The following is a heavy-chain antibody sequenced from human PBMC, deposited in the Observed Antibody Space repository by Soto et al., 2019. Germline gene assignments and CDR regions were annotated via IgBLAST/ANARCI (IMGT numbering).Heavy chain of an antibody. D-gene: IGHD3-3*01. J-gene: IGHJ6*02. CDR2: IKQDGSEK. V-gene: IGHV3-7*01. CDR1: GFTFSSYW. Sequence: GGSLRLSCAASGFTFSSYWMSWVRQAPGKGLEWVANIKQDGSEKYYVDSVKGRFTISRDNAKNSLYLQMNSLRAEDTAVYYCASTIFGVVIRYGMDVWGQGTTVTVSS. CDR3: ASTIFGVVIRYGMDV.